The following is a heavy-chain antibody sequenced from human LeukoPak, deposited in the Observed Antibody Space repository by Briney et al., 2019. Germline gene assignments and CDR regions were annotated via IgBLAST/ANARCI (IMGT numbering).Heavy chain of an antibody. D-gene: IGHD6-19*01. CDR3: ARGPLIAVTGTGY. CDR1: GFXFSSYE. Sequence: GGSLRLSCAASGFXFSSYEINWVRQAPGKGLEWVSYISTSGNTIYYADSVKGRFTMSRDNAKKSLFLQMDRLGADDTAVYHCARGPLIAVTGTGYWGQGTLVTVSS. J-gene: IGHJ4*02. CDR2: ISTSGNTI. V-gene: IGHV3-48*03.